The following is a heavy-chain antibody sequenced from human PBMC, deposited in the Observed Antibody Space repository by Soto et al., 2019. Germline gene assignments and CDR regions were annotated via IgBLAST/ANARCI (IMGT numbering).Heavy chain of an antibody. CDR1: GFTFSSYS. D-gene: IGHD1-7*01. CDR3: AREANYPNWFDP. J-gene: IGHJ5*02. CDR2: ISSSSSYI. Sequence: EVQLVESGGGLVKPGGSLRLSCAASGFTFSSYSMNWVHQAPGKGLEWVSSISSSSSYIYYADSVKGRFTISRDNAKNSLYLQMNSLRAEDTAVYYCAREANYPNWFDPWGQGTLVTVSS. V-gene: IGHV3-21*01.